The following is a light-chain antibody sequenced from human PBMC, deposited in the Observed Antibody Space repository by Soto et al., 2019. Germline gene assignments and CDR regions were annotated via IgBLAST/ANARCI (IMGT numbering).Light chain of an antibody. Sequence: QSVLTQPPSVSGAPGQRVTISCTGSSSNIGAGYDVHWYQQLPGTAPKLLIYGNSNRPSGVPDRFSGSKSGTSASLAIPGLQAEDEADYYCQSYDSSLFYVFGTGTKVTVL. CDR2: GNS. V-gene: IGLV1-40*01. CDR3: QSYDSSLFYV. CDR1: SSNIGAGYD. J-gene: IGLJ1*01.